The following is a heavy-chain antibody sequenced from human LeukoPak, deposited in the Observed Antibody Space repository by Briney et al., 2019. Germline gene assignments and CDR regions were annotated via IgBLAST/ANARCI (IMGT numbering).Heavy chain of an antibody. CDR3: ARGDARTVTTTGVLGDY. CDR1: GFTFSSYE. Sequence: GGSLRLSCAASGFTFSSYEMNWVRQAPGKGLEWVSYISSSGSTIYYADSVKGRFTISRDNAKNSLYLQMNSLRAEDTAVYYCARGDARTVTTTGVLGDYWGQGTLVTVSS. V-gene: IGHV3-48*03. J-gene: IGHJ4*02. D-gene: IGHD4-17*01. CDR2: ISSSGSTI.